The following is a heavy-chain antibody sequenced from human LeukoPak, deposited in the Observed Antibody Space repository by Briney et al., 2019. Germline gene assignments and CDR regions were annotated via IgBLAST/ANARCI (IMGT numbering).Heavy chain of an antibody. CDR1: GFTFSSYA. D-gene: IGHD3-9*01. CDR2: ITGGGDTT. V-gene: IGHV3-23*01. CDR3: AKAANYDILTGYYLDY. Sequence: GGSLRLSCAASGFTFSSYAMTWVGQAPGKGLEGVSAITGGGDTTYYADSVKGRFTISRDNSKNTLYLQMNNLRAEDTAIYYCAKAANYDILTGYYLDYWGQGTLVTVSS. J-gene: IGHJ4*02.